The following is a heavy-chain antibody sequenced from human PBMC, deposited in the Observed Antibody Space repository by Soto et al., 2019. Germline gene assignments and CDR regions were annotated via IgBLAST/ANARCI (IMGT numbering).Heavy chain of an antibody. CDR3: ARGRDYDSSGPFDY. CDR2: ISAYNGNT. J-gene: IGHJ4*02. CDR1: GYTFTSYG. Sequence: EASVKVSCKASGYTFTSYGISWVRQAPGQGLEWMGWISAYNGNTNYAQKLQGRVTMTTDTSTSTAYMELRSLRSDDTAVYYCARGRDYDSSGPFDYWGQGTLVTVSS. D-gene: IGHD3-22*01. V-gene: IGHV1-18*01.